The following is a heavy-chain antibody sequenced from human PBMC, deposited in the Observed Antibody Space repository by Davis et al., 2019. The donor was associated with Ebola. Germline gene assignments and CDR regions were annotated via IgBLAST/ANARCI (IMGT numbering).Heavy chain of an antibody. CDR1: GFRFGDYY. CDR2: IDGGGRST. CDR3: VREGRLTSRFDS. J-gene: IGHJ4*02. V-gene: IGHV3-11*01. D-gene: IGHD3-10*01. Sequence: GESLKISCAASGFRFGDYYMNWVRQAPGSCSSCFAYIDGGGRSTYYKDSVKGRFTISRDTATNSLFLQMNNLRGDDTAVYFCVREGRLTSRFDSWGQGTLVTVSS.